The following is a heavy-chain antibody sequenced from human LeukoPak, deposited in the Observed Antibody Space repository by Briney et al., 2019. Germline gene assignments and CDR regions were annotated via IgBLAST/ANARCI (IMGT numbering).Heavy chain of an antibody. Sequence: GESLKISCKGSGYSFTSYWISWVRQMPGKGLEWMGRIDPSDSYTNYSPSFQGHVTISADKSISTAYLQWSSMKASDTAMYYCAAAYGGDAFDIWGQGTMVTVSS. CDR2: IDPSDSYT. J-gene: IGHJ3*02. CDR3: AAAYGGDAFDI. V-gene: IGHV5-10-1*01. D-gene: IGHD4-23*01. CDR1: GYSFTSYW.